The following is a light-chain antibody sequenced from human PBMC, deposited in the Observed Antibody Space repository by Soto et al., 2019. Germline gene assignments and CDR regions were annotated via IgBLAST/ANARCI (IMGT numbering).Light chain of an antibody. CDR2: DAS. CDR1: QSVSSY. V-gene: IGKV3-11*01. Sequence: EIVLTQSPATLSLSPGERATISCRASQSVSSYLAWYQWKPGQAPRLLIYDASNRATGIPARFSGSGSGTDFTLTISSLEPEDFAVYYCQQRSNWPLTFGGGTKVEIK. J-gene: IGKJ4*01. CDR3: QQRSNWPLT.